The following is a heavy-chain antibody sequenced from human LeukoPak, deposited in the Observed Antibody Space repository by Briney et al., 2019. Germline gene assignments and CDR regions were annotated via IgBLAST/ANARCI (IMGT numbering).Heavy chain of an antibody. V-gene: IGHV4-59*01. CDR1: GGFISSYY. CDR3: ASYTYYYDY. J-gene: IGHJ4*02. CDR2: IYCSGST. Sequence: SETLSLTCTVSGGFISSYYWSWIRQPPGKGLEWIGYIYCSGSTNYNPSLKSRVTISVDTSKNQFSLKLSSVTAADTAVYYCASYTYYYDYWGQGTLVTVSS.